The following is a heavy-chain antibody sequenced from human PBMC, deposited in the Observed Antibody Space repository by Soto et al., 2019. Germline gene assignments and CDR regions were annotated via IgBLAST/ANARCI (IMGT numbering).Heavy chain of an antibody. CDR3: ARPGLEQLCYDY. J-gene: IGHJ4*02. CDR2: IYYSGST. D-gene: IGHD5-18*01. V-gene: IGHV4-39*01. CDR1: GGSISSSSYY. Sequence: SETLSLTCTVSGGSISSSSYYWGWIRQPPGKGLEWIGSIYYSGSTYYNPSLKSRVTISVDTSKNQFSLKLSSVTAADTAVYYCARPGLEQLCYDYWGQGTLVTVSS.